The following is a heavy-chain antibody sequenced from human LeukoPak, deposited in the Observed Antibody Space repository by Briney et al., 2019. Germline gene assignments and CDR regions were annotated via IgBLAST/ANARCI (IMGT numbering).Heavy chain of an antibody. Sequence: GESLKISCKGSGYSFTSYWIGWVRQMPGKGLEWMGIIYPGDSDTRYSPSFQGQVTISADKSISTAYLQWSSLKASDTAMYYCARPDYYDSSGYYGGYYFDYWGQGTLVTVSS. CDR3: ARPDYYDSSGYYGGYYFDY. D-gene: IGHD3-22*01. V-gene: IGHV5-51*01. CDR2: IYPGDSDT. CDR1: GYSFTSYW. J-gene: IGHJ4*02.